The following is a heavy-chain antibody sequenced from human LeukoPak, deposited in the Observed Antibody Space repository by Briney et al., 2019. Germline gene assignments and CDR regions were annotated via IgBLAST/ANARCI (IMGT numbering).Heavy chain of an antibody. V-gene: IGHV3-11*04. CDR1: GFTFSDHY. CDR3: ARGYDFDY. D-gene: IGHD3-3*01. CDR2: ISSSSSTI. Sequence: GGSLRLSCAASGFTFSDHYVSWIRQAPGKGLEWVSYISSSSSTIYYADSVKGRFTISRDNAKNSVYLQMNSLRDEDTAVYYCARGYDFDYWGQGTLVTVSS. J-gene: IGHJ4*02.